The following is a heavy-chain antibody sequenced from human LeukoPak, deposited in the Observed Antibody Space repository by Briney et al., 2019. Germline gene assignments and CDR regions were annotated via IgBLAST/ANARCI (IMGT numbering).Heavy chain of an antibody. CDR2: ISAYNGNT. CDR3: ARGMITFGGVIVSNWFDP. D-gene: IGHD3-16*02. CDR1: GYTFTSYG. V-gene: IGHV1-18*01. J-gene: IGHJ5*02. Sequence: ASVKVSCKASGYTFTSYGISWVRQAPGQGLEWMGWISAYNGNTNYAQKLQGRVTTTTDTSTSTAYMELRSLRSDDTAVYYCARGMITFGGVIVSNWFDPWGQGTLVTVSS.